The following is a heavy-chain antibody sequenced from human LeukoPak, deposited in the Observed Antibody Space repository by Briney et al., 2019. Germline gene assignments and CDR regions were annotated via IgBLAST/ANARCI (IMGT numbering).Heavy chain of an antibody. CDR1: GFTFSSYW. V-gene: IGHV3-74*01. CDR3: ARGGRTPFDY. D-gene: IGHD3-16*01. J-gene: IGHJ4*02. CDR2: INTDGSST. Sequence: PGGSLRLSCAASGFTFSSYWMHWVRQAPGKGLVWVSRINTDGSSTSYADSVKGRFTISRDNAKNTLYLQMNTLRAEGTAAYYCARGGRTPFDYWGQGTLVTVSS.